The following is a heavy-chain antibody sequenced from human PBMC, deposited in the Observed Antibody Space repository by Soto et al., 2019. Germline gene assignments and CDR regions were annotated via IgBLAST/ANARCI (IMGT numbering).Heavy chain of an antibody. V-gene: IGHV3-74*01. D-gene: IGHD3-22*01. CDR2: IRPDGWDI. Sequence: EVQLVESGGGLVQPGGSLRLSCATSGFPFSIYWMHWVRQTPWEGLVWVSRIRPDGWDITYAGSVMGRFTISRDNAKNTVYLQMNSLRAEDTAIYCCAGMILGNRDYWGQGTLVTVSS. J-gene: IGHJ4*02. CDR1: GFPFSIYW. CDR3: AGMILGNRDY.